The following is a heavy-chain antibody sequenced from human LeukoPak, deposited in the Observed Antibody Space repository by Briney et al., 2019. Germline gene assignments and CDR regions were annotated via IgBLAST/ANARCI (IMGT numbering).Heavy chain of an antibody. V-gene: IGHV1-18*01. CDR1: GYTFTSYG. J-gene: IGHJ5*02. CDR3: AREGFIVGATASWFDP. Sequence: ASVKVSCKPSGYTFTSYGISWVRQAPGQGLEWMGWISAYNVNTNDAQKLQGRVTMTTDTSTTTAYMELRSLRSDDTAVYYCAREGFIVGATASWFDPWGQGTLVTVSS. D-gene: IGHD1-26*01. CDR2: ISAYNVNT.